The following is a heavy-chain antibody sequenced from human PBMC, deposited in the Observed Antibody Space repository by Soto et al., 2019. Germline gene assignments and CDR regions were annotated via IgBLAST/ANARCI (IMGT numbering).Heavy chain of an antibody. CDR3: AKGFSYSVIDY. CDR1: GFTFNSYG. Sequence: QVQLVESGGGVVQPGRSLRLSCAASGFTFNSYGMHWVRQAPGKGLEWVAVISYDGSNKYYADSVKGRFTISRDNSKNTLYLQMSSLRAEDTAVYYCAKGFSYSVIDYWGQGTLVTVSS. D-gene: IGHD5-18*01. J-gene: IGHJ4*02. V-gene: IGHV3-30*18. CDR2: ISYDGSNK.